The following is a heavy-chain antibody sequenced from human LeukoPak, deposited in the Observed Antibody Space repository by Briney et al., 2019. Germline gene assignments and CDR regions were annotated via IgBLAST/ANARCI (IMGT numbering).Heavy chain of an antibody. CDR1: GFTFSTYS. CDR3: ARDGAAAGTRFDY. Sequence: GGSLRLSCAASGFTFSTYSMSWVRQAPGKGLEWVSSISSSSSYIYYADSVKGRFTISRDNAKNSLYLQMNSLRAEDTAVYYCARDGAAAGTRFDYWGQGTLVTVSS. J-gene: IGHJ4*02. CDR2: ISSSSSYI. D-gene: IGHD6-13*01. V-gene: IGHV3-21*01.